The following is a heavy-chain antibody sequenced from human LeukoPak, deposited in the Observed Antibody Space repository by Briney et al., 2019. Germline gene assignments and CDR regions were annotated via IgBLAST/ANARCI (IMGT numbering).Heavy chain of an antibody. Sequence: SETLSLTCTVSGGSISSGGYYWSWSRQHPGKGLEWIGYIYYSGSTYYNPSLKSRVTISVDTSKNQFSLKLSSVTAADTAVYYCARENEQLDFDYWGQETLVTVSS. V-gene: IGHV4-31*03. D-gene: IGHD6-13*01. CDR2: IYYSGST. CDR3: ARENEQLDFDY. CDR1: GGSISSGGYY. J-gene: IGHJ4*02.